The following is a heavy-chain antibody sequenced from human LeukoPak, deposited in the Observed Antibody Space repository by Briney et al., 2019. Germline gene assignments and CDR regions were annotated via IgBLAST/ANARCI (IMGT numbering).Heavy chain of an antibody. Sequence: GGSLRLSCSASGFTFSDYGMNWVRQAPGKGLEWVSSISYLSSHVYYGDSVKGRFSISRDNAKNSLYLQMNSLGAEDTAIYYCGRAFPPLRTSSAGDLWGQGILVTVSS. V-gene: IGHV3-21*01. D-gene: IGHD3-16*01. J-gene: IGHJ4*02. CDR1: GFTFSDYG. CDR2: ISYLSSHV. CDR3: GRAFPPLRTSSAGDL.